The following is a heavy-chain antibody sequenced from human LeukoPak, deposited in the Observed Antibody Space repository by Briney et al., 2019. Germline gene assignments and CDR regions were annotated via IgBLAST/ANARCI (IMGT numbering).Heavy chain of an antibody. Sequence: SETLSLTCTVSGYSISSGYYWSWIRQPAGKGLEWIGRIYTSGSTNYNPSLKSRVTISVDKSNNQFSLDLSALTAADTAVYYRARGPSGDNGGYFDSWGQGTLVTVSS. CDR2: IYTSGST. D-gene: IGHD2-21*02. J-gene: IGHJ4*02. CDR3: ARGPSGDNGGYFDS. V-gene: IGHV4-61*02. CDR1: GYSISSGYY.